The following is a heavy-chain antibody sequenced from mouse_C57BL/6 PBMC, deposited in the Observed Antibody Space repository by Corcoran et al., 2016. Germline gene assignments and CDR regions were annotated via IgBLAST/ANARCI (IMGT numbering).Heavy chain of an antibody. J-gene: IGHJ2*01. V-gene: IGHV1-19*01. CDR3: ARETRYFDY. CDR1: GYTFTDYY. CDR2: INPYNGGT. D-gene: IGHD3-1*01. Sequence: EVQLQQSGPELVKPGASVKMSCKASGYTFTDYYMNWVKQSHGKSLEWIGVINPYNGGTSYNQKFKGKATLTVDKSSSTAYMELNSLTSEDSAVYYCARETRYFDYWGQGTTLTVSS.